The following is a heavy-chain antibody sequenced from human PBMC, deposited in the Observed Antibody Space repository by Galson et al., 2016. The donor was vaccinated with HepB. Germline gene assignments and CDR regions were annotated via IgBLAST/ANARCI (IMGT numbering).Heavy chain of an antibody. CDR2: IVPIFRTA. D-gene: IGHD2-15*01. J-gene: IGHJ6*02. V-gene: IGHV1-69*13. Sequence: SVKVSCKASGGTFSSYTMSWVRQAPGQGLEWIGGIVPIFRTANYAQRFQGRVTITADESTYTAYMNLNNLRSEDTAVYYCAREGIPFYSVGLDVWGLGTAVTVS. CDR3: AREGIPFYSVGLDV. CDR1: GGTFSSYT.